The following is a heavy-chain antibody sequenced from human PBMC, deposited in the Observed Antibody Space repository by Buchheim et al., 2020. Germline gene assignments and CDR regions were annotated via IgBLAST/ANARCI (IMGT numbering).Heavy chain of an antibody. D-gene: IGHD4-17*01. CDR3: ARDTVTPRGGMDV. Sequence: EVQLVESGGGLVQPGGSLRLSCAASGFTFSSYSMNWVRQAPGKGLEWVSYISSSSSTIYYADSVKGRFTIPRDNAKNSRYLQMNSLRAEDTAAYYCARDTVTPRGGMDVWGQGTT. CDR2: ISSSSSTI. V-gene: IGHV3-48*01. J-gene: IGHJ6*02. CDR1: GFTFSSYS.